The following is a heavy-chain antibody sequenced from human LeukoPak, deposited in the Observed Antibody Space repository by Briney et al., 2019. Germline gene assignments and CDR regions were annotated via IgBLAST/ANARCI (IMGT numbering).Heavy chain of an antibody. V-gene: IGHV3-11*04. CDR2: ISSSSSTI. J-gene: IGHJ4*02. D-gene: IGHD6-13*01. CDR3: ARKRGYSSSWVDY. CDR1: GFTFSDYY. Sequence: PGGSLRLSCAASGFTFSDYYMSWIRQAPGKGLEWVSYISSSSSTIYYADSVKGRFTISRDNAKNSLYLQMNSLRAEDTAVYYCARKRGYSSSWVDYWGQGTLVTVSS.